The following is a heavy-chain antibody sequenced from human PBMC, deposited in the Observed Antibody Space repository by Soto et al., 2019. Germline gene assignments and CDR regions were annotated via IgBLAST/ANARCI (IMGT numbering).Heavy chain of an antibody. Sequence: GGSLRLSCAASGFTFNSYGMSWVRQAPEKGLEWVSAISDGGDNTHYADSVKGRCTVSRDNSKNTLYLQMNSLRPEATAVYYCAKRYCTGSACSYFDSWGQGTLVTVSS. J-gene: IGHJ4*02. CDR1: GFTFNSYG. CDR2: ISDGGDNT. V-gene: IGHV3-23*01. CDR3: AKRYCTGSACSYFDS. D-gene: IGHD2-8*02.